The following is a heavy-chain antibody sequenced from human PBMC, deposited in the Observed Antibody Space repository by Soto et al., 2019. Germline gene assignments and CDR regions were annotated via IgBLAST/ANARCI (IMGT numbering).Heavy chain of an antibody. Sequence: EVQLVESGGCLVQPGRSLRLSCAASGFTFDDYAMHWVRQAPGKGLEWVSGISWNSGSIGYADSVKGRFTISRDNAKNSLYLQMNSLRAEDTALYYCAKEMGTYYDFWSGYLFDYWGQGTLVTVSS. V-gene: IGHV3-9*01. CDR2: ISWNSGSI. CDR3: AKEMGTYYDFWSGYLFDY. D-gene: IGHD3-3*01. CDR1: GFTFDDYA. J-gene: IGHJ4*02.